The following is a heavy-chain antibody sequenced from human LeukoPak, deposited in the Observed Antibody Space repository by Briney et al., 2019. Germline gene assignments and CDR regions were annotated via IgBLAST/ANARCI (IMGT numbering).Heavy chain of an antibody. CDR1: GFTFGDYA. Sequence: GGSLRLSCTASGFTFGDYAMSWVGQAPGKGLEWVGFIRSKAYGGTTEYAASVKGRFTISRDDSKSIAYLQMNSLKTEDTAVYYCTREKLLWFGESNYYYYGMDVWGKGTTVTVSS. D-gene: IGHD3-10*01. V-gene: IGHV3-49*04. CDR2: IRSKAYGGTT. CDR3: TREKLLWFGESNYYYYGMDV. J-gene: IGHJ6*04.